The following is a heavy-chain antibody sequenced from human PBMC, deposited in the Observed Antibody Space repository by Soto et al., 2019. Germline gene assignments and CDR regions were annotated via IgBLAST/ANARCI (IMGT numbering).Heavy chain of an antibody. V-gene: IGHV5-10-1*01. CDR3: ARQIYDSDTGPNFQYYFDS. D-gene: IGHD3-22*01. Sequence: GESLKISCKGSGYSFAGYWINWVRQKPGKGLEWMGRIDPSDSQTYYSPSFRGHVTISVTKAITTVFLQWSSLRASDTAMYYCARQIYDSDTGPNFQYYFDSWGQGTQVTVSS. J-gene: IGHJ4*02. CDR1: GYSFAGYW. CDR2: IDPSDSQT.